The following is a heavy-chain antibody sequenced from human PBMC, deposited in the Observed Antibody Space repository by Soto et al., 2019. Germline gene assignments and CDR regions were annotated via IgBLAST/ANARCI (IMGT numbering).Heavy chain of an antibody. CDR1: GYTFTSYA. J-gene: IGHJ4*02. Sequence: QVQLVQSGAEVKKPGASVKVSCKASGYTFTSYAMHWVRQAPGQRLEWMGWINAGNGNTKYSQKFQGRVTITRDTSASTAYMELSSLRSEDTAVYYCARDLNDILTGYYYEAIGYWGQGTLVTVSS. V-gene: IGHV1-3*01. D-gene: IGHD3-9*01. CDR2: INAGNGNT. CDR3: ARDLNDILTGYYYEAIGY.